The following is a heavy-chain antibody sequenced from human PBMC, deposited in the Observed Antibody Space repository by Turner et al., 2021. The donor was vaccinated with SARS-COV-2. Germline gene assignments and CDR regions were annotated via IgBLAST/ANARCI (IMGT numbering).Heavy chain of an antibody. CDR2: IKSNTDGGKT. CDR1: GFTFSNAW. J-gene: IGHJ6*02. V-gene: IGHV3-15*01. CDR3: TTNRMTGNYYYYYGMDV. Sequence: VQLVESGGGVVQPGRSLRLSCAASGFTFSNAWMNWVRQAPGKGLEWVGRIKSNTDGGKTDYAAPVKVKFTISRDDSKNTLYLQMNSLKTEDTAVYYCTTNRMTGNYYYYYGMDVWGQGTTVTVSS.